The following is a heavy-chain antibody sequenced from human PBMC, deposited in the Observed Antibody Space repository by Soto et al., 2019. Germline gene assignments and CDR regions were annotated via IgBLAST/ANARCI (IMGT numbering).Heavy chain of an antibody. J-gene: IGHJ4*02. D-gene: IGHD2-21*01. Sequence: PSETLSLTCTVSGGSISSYYWSWIRQPPGKGLEWIGYIYYSGSTNYNPSLKSRVTISVDTSKNQFSLKLSSVTAAETAMYYCARTPLLWGQGTLVTVSS. CDR3: ARTPLL. V-gene: IGHV4-59*08. CDR2: IYYSGST. CDR1: GGSISSYY.